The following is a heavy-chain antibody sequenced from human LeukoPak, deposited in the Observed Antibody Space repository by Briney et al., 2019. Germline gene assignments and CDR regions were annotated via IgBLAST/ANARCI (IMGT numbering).Heavy chain of an antibody. D-gene: IGHD3-10*01. CDR3: ASQPLWFGDAGLYGMDV. CDR1: GGTFSSYA. CDR2: IIPIFGTA. V-gene: IGHV1-69*13. J-gene: IGHJ6*02. Sequence: SVKVSCKASGGTFSSYAISWVRQAPGQGLEWMGGIIPIFGTANYAQKFQGRVTITADESTSTAYMELSSLRSEDTAVYYCASQPLWFGDAGLYGMDVWGQGTTVTASS.